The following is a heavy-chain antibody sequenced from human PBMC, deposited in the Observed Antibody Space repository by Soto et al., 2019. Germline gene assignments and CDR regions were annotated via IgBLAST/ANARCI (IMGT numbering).Heavy chain of an antibody. CDR3: TRADSDVVILPDVRPLFDL. Sequence: QVQLVQSGAEVKKPGASVKVSCKTSGYDFFKYNMHWVRQAPGQGLEWMGVINPNGGYTRQAQKLQGRVIMTRDTSSKIVYMELSGLTSADTAMYYCTRADSDVVILPDVRPLFDLWGQGALVTVSS. J-gene: IGHJ4*02. CDR2: INPNGGYT. V-gene: IGHV1-46*04. D-gene: IGHD2-21*02. CDR1: GYDFFKYN.